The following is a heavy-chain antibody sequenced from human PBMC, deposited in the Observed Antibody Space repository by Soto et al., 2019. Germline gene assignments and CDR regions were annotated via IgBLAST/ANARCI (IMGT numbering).Heavy chain of an antibody. CDR2: ISGSGGST. Sequence: GGSLRLSCAASGFTFSSYAMSWVRQAPGKGLEWVSVISGSGGSTYYADSVKGRFTISRDNSKNTLYLQMNSLRAEDTAVYYCARIVAARRYYYYYMDVWGKGTTVTVSS. V-gene: IGHV3-23*01. CDR1: GFTFSSYA. CDR3: ARIVAARRYYYYYMDV. J-gene: IGHJ6*03. D-gene: IGHD6-6*01.